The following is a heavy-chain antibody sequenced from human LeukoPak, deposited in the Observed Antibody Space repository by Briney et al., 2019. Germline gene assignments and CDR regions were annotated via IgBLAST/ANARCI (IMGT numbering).Heavy chain of an antibody. D-gene: IGHD3-22*01. V-gene: IGHV4-59*08. J-gene: IGHJ4*02. Sequence: PSETLSLTCTVSGGSMSSYYWSWIRQPPGKGLEWIGYIFYSGNTNYNPSLKSRVTISVDTSKNQFSLKLTSVTAADTAVYYCARRNYYDGSGHSSNYFDYWGQGTLVTVSS. CDR2: IFYSGNT. CDR1: GGSMSSYY. CDR3: ARRNYYDGSGHSSNYFDY.